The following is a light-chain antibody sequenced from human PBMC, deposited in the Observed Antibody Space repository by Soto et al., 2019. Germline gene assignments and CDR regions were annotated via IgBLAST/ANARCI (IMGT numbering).Light chain of an antibody. J-gene: IGKJ4*01. CDR2: RAS. CDR1: QSVSSDY. V-gene: IGKV3-20*01. Sequence: IVLTQSPGTLSLSPGERATLSCRASQSVSSDYLAWYQQKPGQTPKVLIYRASSRATGIPDRFSGSGSGTDFTLTISRLEPEEFAVYYCQQYGSSPLTFGGGTKVEIK. CDR3: QQYGSSPLT.